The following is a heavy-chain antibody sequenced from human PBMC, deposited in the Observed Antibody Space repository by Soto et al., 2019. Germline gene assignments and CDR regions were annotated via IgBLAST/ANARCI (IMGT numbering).Heavy chain of an antibody. CDR1: GFTFDDYA. V-gene: IGHV3-9*01. Sequence: PGGSLRLSCAAPGFTFDDYAMHWVRQAPGKGLEWVSGISWNSGSIGYADSVKGRFTISRDNAKNSLYLQMNSLRAEDTAFYYCAKDRGSGSGTFFDYWGQGALVTVSS. D-gene: IGHD3-10*01. CDR3: AKDRGSGSGTFFDY. CDR2: ISWNSGSI. J-gene: IGHJ4*02.